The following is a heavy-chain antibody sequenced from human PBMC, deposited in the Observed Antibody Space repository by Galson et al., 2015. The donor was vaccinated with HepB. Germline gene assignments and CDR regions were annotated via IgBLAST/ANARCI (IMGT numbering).Heavy chain of an antibody. J-gene: IGHJ3*02. V-gene: IGHV3-30*04. CDR1: GFTFSSYA. CDR3: AGDPVDTAMAGAFDI. Sequence: SLRLSCAASGFTFSSYAMHWVRQAPGKGLEWVAGISYDGSNKSYADSVKGRFPISRDNYKNTLYLQMQSQRAEDTAVYDCAGDPVDTAMAGAFDIWGQGTMVTVSS. D-gene: IGHD5-18*01. CDR2: ISYDGSNK.